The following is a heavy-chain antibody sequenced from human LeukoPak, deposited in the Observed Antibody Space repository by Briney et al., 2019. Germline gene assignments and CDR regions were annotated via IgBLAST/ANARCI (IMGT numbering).Heavy chain of an antibody. D-gene: IGHD6-13*01. CDR1: GFSFDAYT. Sequence: GGSLRLSCAASGFSFDAYTMNWIRQAPGRGLEWVSSISGSGLYIFYADSMKGRFTVSRDNAKNSLYLQMHSLKAEDTSVYFCARGSYSSSWFEKYYFDSWGQGTLVTVS. J-gene: IGHJ4*02. V-gene: IGHV3-21*03. CDR2: ISGSGLYI. CDR3: ARGSYSSSWFEKYYFDS.